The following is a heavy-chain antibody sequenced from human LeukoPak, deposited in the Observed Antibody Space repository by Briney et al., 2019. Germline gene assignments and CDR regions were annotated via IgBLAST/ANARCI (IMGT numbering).Heavy chain of an antibody. Sequence: GGSLRLSCAASAFTFSSYAMSWVRQAPGKGLEWVSAISGSGFSTYYADSVKGRFTISRDNSKSTLYLQMNSLRAEDSAVYYCAKDRFYGSGSYTFDSWGQGTLVTVSS. J-gene: IGHJ4*02. D-gene: IGHD3-10*01. CDR3: AKDRFYGSGSYTFDS. V-gene: IGHV3-23*01. CDR1: AFTFSSYA. CDR2: ISGSGFST.